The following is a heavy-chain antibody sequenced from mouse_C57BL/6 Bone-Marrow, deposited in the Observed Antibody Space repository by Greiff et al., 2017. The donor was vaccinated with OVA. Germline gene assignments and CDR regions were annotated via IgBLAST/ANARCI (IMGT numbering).Heavy chain of an antibody. CDR2: IYPGSGNT. Sequence: VQLQQSGAELVRPGASVKLSCKASGYTFTDYYINWVKQRPGQGLEWIARIYPGSGNTYYNEKFKGKATLTAEKSSSTAYMQLSSLTSEDSAVYFCASHFYYGSSYVRYFDVWGTGTTVTVSS. CDR3: ASHFYYGSSYVRYFDV. CDR1: GYTFTDYY. J-gene: IGHJ1*03. D-gene: IGHD1-1*01. V-gene: IGHV1-76*01.